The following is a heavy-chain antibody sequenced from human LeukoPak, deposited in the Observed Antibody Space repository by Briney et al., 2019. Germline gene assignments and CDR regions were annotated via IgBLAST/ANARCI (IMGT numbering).Heavy chain of an antibody. J-gene: IGHJ6*02. CDR2: MNPNSGNT. D-gene: IGHD2-2*01. CDR1: GYTFTSFD. V-gene: IGHV1-8*01. Sequence: ASVKVSCKTSGYTFTSFDITWVRQATGQGLEGMGWMNPNSGNTGYAQKFQGRVTMTRDTSISTAYMELSSLRSEDTAVYYCGRGVPMDVWGQGTTVTVSS. CDR3: GRGVPMDV.